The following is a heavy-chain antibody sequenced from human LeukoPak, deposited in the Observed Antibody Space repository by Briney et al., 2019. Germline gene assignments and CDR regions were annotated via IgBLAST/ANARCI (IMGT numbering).Heavy chain of an antibody. J-gene: IGHJ3*02. CDR2: IRHDGSEK. CDR3: ARDGMGVIKAFDI. CDR1: GFTFSSYW. V-gene: IGHV3-7*05. D-gene: IGHD3-10*01. Sequence: GGSLRLSCAASGFTFSSYWMSWVRQVPGKGLEWVANIRHDGSEKYFVDSVKGRFTIPRDNAKNSLYLQMNSLRAEETAVYYCARDGMGVIKAFDIWGQGTMVTVSS.